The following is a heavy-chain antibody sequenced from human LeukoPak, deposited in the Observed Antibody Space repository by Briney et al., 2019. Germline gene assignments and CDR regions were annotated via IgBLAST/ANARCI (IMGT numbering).Heavy chain of an antibody. V-gene: IGHV1-2*02. CDR3: ARVSPYGDFDC. Sequence: GASVKVSCKASGYTFTAYYIHWVRQAPGQGLEWLGWVNPNTGGTNFAPKFQGRVTMTSDTSIRMTYMELTSLKSDDTAVYYCARVSPYGDFDCWGQGTLVTVSS. J-gene: IGHJ4*02. D-gene: IGHD4-17*01. CDR1: GYTFTAYY. CDR2: VNPNTGGT.